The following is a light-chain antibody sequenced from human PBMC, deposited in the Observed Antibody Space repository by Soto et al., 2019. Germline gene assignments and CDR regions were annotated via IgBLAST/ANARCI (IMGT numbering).Light chain of an antibody. CDR2: EVS. CDR1: SSDVGGYNY. V-gene: IGLV2-8*01. J-gene: IGLJ1*01. Sequence: QSVLTQPPSASGSPGQSVTISCTGTSSDVGGYNYVSWYQQHPGKAPKLMIYEVSKRPSGVPDRFSGSKSGNTASLTVPGLQAEDEADYYCSSYTGRNNFYVFGTGTKLTVL. CDR3: SSYTGRNNFYV.